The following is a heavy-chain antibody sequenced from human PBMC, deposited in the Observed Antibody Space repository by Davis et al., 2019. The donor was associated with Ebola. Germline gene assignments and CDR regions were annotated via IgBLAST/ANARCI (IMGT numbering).Heavy chain of an antibody. J-gene: IGHJ5*02. Sequence: SVPVSCKASRYTFTSHWIHWVRQAPGQGLAWMGLINPNGGRTIYAQKFQGRATITRDTSTSTLYMELNSLRSDDTAVYYCARDHSLIQNGLGGWWFDPWGQGTLVTVSS. D-gene: IGHD3-16*01. CDR1: RYTFTSHW. CDR2: INPNGGRT. CDR3: ARDHSLIQNGLGGWWFDP. V-gene: IGHV1-46*01.